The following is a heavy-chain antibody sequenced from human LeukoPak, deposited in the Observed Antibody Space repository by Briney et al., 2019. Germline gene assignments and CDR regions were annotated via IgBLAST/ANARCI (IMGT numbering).Heavy chain of an antibody. CDR1: GFTFSSYA. Sequence: GGSLRLSCAASGFTFSSYAMSGVRQAPVKGLECVSAISGSGGSTYYADSVKGRFTISRDNSKNTLYLQMNSLRAEDTAVYYCAKDNGGGVYDSSGYYFDYWGQGTLVTVSS. CDR2: ISGSGGST. D-gene: IGHD3-22*01. J-gene: IGHJ4*02. V-gene: IGHV3-23*01. CDR3: AKDNGGGVYDSSGYYFDY.